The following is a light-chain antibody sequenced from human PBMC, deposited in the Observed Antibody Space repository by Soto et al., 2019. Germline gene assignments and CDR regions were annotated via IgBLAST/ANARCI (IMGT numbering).Light chain of an antibody. CDR2: KTS. J-gene: IGKJ1*01. CDR3: QQYINYFRT. V-gene: IGKV1-5*03. CDR1: QSIGVW. Sequence: DIQMTQSPSTQSASVGDRVTITCRASQSIGVWLAWYQQKPGTAPKLLIYKTSTLDSGVPLRFSGSGSGTEFTLTISSLQPDDFATYYCQQYINYFRTFGQATQVDIK.